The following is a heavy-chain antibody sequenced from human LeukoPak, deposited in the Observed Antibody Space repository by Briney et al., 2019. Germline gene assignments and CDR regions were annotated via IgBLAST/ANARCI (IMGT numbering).Heavy chain of an antibody. CDR1: GGSISSYY. V-gene: IGHV4-59*12. D-gene: IGHD6-19*01. Sequence: PSETLSLTCSVSGGSISSYYWSWIRQPPGKGLEWIGYIYYTGSTNYNPSLKSRVTISVDTSKNQFSLKLSSVTAADTAVYYCARRAVAAPFDIWGQGTMVTVSS. CDR2: IYYTGST. J-gene: IGHJ3*02. CDR3: ARRAVAAPFDI.